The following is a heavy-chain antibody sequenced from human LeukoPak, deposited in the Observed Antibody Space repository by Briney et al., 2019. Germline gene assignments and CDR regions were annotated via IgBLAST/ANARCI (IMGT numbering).Heavy chain of an antibody. CDR2: ISGSGGST. CDR3: AKSSGSYIYYFDY. J-gene: IGHJ4*02. D-gene: IGHD1-26*01. Sequence: GGSLRLSCAASGFTFSSYAMSWVRQAPGKGLEWVSGISGSGGSTYYADSVKGRFTISRDNSKNTLYLQMNSLRAEDTAAYYCAKSSGSYIYYFDYWGQGTLVTVSS. CDR1: GFTFSSYA. V-gene: IGHV3-23*01.